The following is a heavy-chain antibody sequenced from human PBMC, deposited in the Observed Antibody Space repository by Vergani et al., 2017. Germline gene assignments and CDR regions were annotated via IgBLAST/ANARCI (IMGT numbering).Heavy chain of an antibody. CDR3: AKVGRSEVAGTFGAFDI. D-gene: IGHD6-19*01. Sequence: EVQLLESGGDLVQPGGSLRLSCAASGFTFLMHAMSWVRQAPGKGLEWVSTLSASDRRTHYADSVKGRFTISRDNSKNTLFLHMNSLRPEDTAVYYCAKVGRSEVAGTFGAFDIWGQGTMVTVSS. CDR1: GFTFLMHA. V-gene: IGHV3-23*01. CDR2: LSASDRRT. J-gene: IGHJ3*02.